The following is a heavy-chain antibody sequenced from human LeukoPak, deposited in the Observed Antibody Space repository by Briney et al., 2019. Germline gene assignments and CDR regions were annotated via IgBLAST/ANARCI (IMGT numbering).Heavy chain of an antibody. Sequence: ASVKVSCKASGGTFSSYAISWVRQAPGQGLEWMGGIIPIFGTANYAQKFQGRVTITADESTSTAYMELSSLRSEDTAVYYCAGQPRSGKLGGYWGQGTLVTVSS. CDR1: GGTFSSYA. J-gene: IGHJ4*02. D-gene: IGHD2-15*01. CDR3: AGQPRSGKLGGY. CDR2: IIPIFGTA. V-gene: IGHV1-69*13.